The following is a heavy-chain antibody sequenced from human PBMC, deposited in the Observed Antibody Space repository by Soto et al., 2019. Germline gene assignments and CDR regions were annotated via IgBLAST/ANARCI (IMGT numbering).Heavy chain of an antibody. J-gene: IGHJ4*02. D-gene: IGHD6-19*01. CDR3: AKDLYSSDWYADY. CDR1: GFTFSIYA. CDR2: ISGSGDTT. V-gene: IGHV3-23*01. Sequence: GSLRLSCAASGFTFSIYAMTWVRQAPGKGLEWVSAISGSGDTTYYADSVKGRFTISRDNSKNTLYLQRNSLSAEDTAVYYCAKDLYSSDWYADYWGQGTLVTVSS.